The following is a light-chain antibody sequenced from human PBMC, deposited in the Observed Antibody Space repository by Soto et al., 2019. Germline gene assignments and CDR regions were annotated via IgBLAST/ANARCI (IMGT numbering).Light chain of an antibody. Sequence: QSALTQPASVSGSPGQSITISCTGTSSDVGTYDFVSWYQHHPGKAPKVVIYDVNHRPSGVSYRFSGSKSGNTASLTISGLQAEDEADYYCSSYTSRNIIDVLFGGGTRLTVL. J-gene: IGLJ2*01. CDR2: DVN. CDR1: SSDVGTYDF. CDR3: SSYTSRNIIDVL. V-gene: IGLV2-14*03.